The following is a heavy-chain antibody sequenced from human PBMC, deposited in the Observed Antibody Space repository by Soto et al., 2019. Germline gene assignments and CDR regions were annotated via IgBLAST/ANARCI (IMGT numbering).Heavy chain of an antibody. CDR2: IYYSGST. J-gene: IGHJ6*02. CDR1: RRSASSGCYY. V-gene: IGHV4-31*03. Sequence: XTRSLTSTLSRRSASSGCYYWSWILEHPGKGLEWIGYIYYSGSTYYNPSLKSRVTISVETSKNQFSLKLSSVHAADTDVYYCARDRVPYGDYYYGMDVWGQGTTVTVSS. CDR3: ARDRVPYGDYYYGMDV. D-gene: IGHD4-17*01.